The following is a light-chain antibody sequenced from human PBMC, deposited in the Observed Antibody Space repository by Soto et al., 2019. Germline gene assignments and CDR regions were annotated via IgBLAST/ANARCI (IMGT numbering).Light chain of an antibody. J-gene: IGKJ4*01. CDR3: QQYNSY. Sequence: VMTQSPLSLPVTPGEPPSIACRSRPSLLHSNGYNYLDWYLQKPGQXAQLLIYHASSLESGVPSRFSGSGSGKEFTLTISSLQPDDFATYYCQQYNSYFGGGTKV. CDR1: PSLLHSNGYNY. CDR2: HAS. V-gene: IGKV2-28*01.